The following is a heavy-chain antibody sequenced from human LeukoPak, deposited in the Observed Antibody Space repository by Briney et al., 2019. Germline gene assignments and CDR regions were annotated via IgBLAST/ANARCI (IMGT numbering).Heavy chain of an antibody. Sequence: SETLSLTCTVSGGSISSYYWSWIRQPPGKGLEWIGYIYYSGSTNYNPSLKSRVTISVDTSKNQFSLKLSSVTAADTAVYYCARGYYGSGSYYNYDYWGQGTLVTVSS. CDR1: GGSISSYY. D-gene: IGHD3-10*01. CDR2: IYYSGST. J-gene: IGHJ4*02. V-gene: IGHV4-59*01. CDR3: ARGYYGSGSYYNYDY.